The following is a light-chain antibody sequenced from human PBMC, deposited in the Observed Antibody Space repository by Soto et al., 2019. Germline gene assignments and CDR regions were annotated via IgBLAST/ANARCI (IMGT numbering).Light chain of an antibody. V-gene: IGLV1-40*01. CDR2: GNT. CDR3: QSYDSSLSYWL. J-gene: IGLJ3*02. Sequence: QSVLTQPPSVSGAPGQRVTISCTGSSSNIGAGYDVHWYQQLPGTAPKLLVSGNTNRPSGVPDRFSGSKSGTSASLAITGLQAEDEADYYCQSYDSSLSYWLFGGGTKLTVL. CDR1: SSNIGAGYD.